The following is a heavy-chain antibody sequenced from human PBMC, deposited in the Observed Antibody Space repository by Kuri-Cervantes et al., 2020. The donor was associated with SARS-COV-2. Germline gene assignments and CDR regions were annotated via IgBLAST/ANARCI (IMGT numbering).Heavy chain of an antibody. Sequence: GGSLRLSCAASGFTFSSYGMHWVRQAPGKGLEWVAVISYDGSNKYYADSVKGRFTISRDNSKNTLYLQMNSLRAEDTAVYYCASGVVTPGDAFDIWGQGTMVTVSS. CDR2: ISYDGSNK. CDR1: GFTFSSYG. CDR3: ASGVVTPGDAFDI. D-gene: IGHD4-23*01. J-gene: IGHJ3*02. V-gene: IGHV3-30*03.